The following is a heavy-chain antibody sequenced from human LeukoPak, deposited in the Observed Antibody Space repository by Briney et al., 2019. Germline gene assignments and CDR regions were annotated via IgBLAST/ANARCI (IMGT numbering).Heavy chain of an antibody. Sequence: GGSLRLSCAASGFTFDDYAMRWVRQAPGKGLEWVSLISWDGGSTYYADSVKGRFTISRDNSKNSLYLQMNSLRAEDTALYYCAKDTGSYSSGWSSPGYWGQGTLVTVSS. V-gene: IGHV3-43D*03. D-gene: IGHD6-19*01. CDR1: GFTFDDYA. J-gene: IGHJ4*02. CDR3: AKDTGSYSSGWSSPGY. CDR2: ISWDGGST.